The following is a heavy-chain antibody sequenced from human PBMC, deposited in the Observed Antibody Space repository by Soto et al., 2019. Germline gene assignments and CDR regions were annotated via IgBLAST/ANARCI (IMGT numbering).Heavy chain of an antibody. CDR1: GFTLDDYT. D-gene: IGHD2-2*01. CDR2: VGWNGGDI. J-gene: IGHJ6*02. CDR3: AKDRAVVVPVSTSYFHYYGLDV. Sequence: GGSLRLSCAASGFTLDDYTMHWVRQAPGKGLEWVSGVGWNGGDIVYADSVKGRFTVSRDNTKNSLYLEVNSLRAEDTAIYYCAKDRAVVVPVSTSYFHYYGLDVWGQGTTVTVSS. V-gene: IGHV3-9*01.